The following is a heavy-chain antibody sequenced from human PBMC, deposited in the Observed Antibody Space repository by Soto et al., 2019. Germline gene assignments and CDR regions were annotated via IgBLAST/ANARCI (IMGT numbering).Heavy chain of an antibody. CDR1: GYTFTGYY. CDR2: INPNSGDT. J-gene: IGHJ6*02. CDR3: ATWGGKTSGSYRTDYYYYGMDV. D-gene: IGHD1-26*01. V-gene: IGHV1-2*04. Sequence: GASVKVSCKASGYTFTGYYMHWVRQAPGQGLEWMGWINPNSGDTNYAQKFQGWVTMTRDTSISTAYMELSRLRSDDTAVYYCATWGGKTSGSYRTDYYYYGMDVWGQGTTVTVSS.